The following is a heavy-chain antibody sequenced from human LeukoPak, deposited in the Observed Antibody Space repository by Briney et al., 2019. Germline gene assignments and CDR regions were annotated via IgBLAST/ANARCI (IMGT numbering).Heavy chain of an antibody. D-gene: IGHD3-22*01. CDR3: TRLLDYNGYYYGAFDY. V-gene: IGHV3-21*04. Sequence: GGSLRLSCAASGFTFSSYSMNWVRQAPGKGLEWVPSISSSSSYIYYADSVKGRFTISRDNAKNSLYLQMNSLKTEDTAVYYCTRLLDYNGYYYGAFDYWGQGTLVTVSS. J-gene: IGHJ4*02. CDR1: GFTFSSYS. CDR2: ISSSSSYI.